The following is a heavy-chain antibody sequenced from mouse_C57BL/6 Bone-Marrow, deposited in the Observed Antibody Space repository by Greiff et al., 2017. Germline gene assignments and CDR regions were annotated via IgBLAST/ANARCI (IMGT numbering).Heavy chain of an antibody. J-gene: IGHJ4*01. D-gene: IGHD2-1*01. V-gene: IGHV5-4*03. CDR2: ISDGGSYT. CDR3: ARVDGNYEAMDY. Sequence: EVKLMESGGGLVKPGGSLKLSCAASGFTFSSYAMSWVRQTPEKRLEWVATISDGGSYTYYPDNVKGRFTISRDNAKNNLYLQMSHLKSEDTAMYYCARVDGNYEAMDYWGQGTSVTVSS. CDR1: GFTFSSYA.